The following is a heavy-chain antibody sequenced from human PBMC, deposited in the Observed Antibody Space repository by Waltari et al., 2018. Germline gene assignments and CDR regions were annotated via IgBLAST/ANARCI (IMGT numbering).Heavy chain of an antibody. Sequence: EVHLVESGGGLVQPGGSLRLSCAASGFTLSIHWMSWVRQCPGKGLEWVANIKQDGSDKYYVDSGKGRFTISRDNAKNSLYLEMNSLRVEDTAVYYCARWSRGLEDLWGQGTLVTVSS. CDR2: IKQDGSDK. V-gene: IGHV3-7*04. J-gene: IGHJ5*02. CDR1: GFTLSIHW. CDR3: ARWSRGLEDL. D-gene: IGHD3-10*01.